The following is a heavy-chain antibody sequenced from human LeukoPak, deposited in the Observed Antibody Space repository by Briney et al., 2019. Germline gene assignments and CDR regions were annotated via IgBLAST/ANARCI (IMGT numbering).Heavy chain of an antibody. CDR3: AKRDDSSGYYDVAYYFDY. J-gene: IGHJ4*02. D-gene: IGHD3-22*01. Sequence: GGSLRLSCAASGFTFSSYAMSWVRQAPGKGLEWVSAIGGSGGSTYYADSVKGRFTISRDNSKNTLYLQMNSLRAEDTAVYYCAKRDDSSGYYDVAYYFDYWGQGTLVTVSS. CDR2: IGGSGGST. V-gene: IGHV3-23*01. CDR1: GFTFSSYA.